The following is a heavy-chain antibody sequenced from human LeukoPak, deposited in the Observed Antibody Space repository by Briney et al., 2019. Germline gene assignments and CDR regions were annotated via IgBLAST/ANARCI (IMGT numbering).Heavy chain of an antibody. CDR3: ARGYCSSTSCYYYYYMDV. Sequence: SVKVSCKASGGTFSSYAISWVRQAPGQGLEWMGRIIPILGIANYAQKFQGRVTITADESTRTAYMELSSLRSEDTAVYYCARGYCSSTSCYYYYYMDVWGKGTTVTVSS. V-gene: IGHV1-69*04. CDR1: GGTFSSYA. D-gene: IGHD2-2*01. CDR2: IIPILGIA. J-gene: IGHJ6*03.